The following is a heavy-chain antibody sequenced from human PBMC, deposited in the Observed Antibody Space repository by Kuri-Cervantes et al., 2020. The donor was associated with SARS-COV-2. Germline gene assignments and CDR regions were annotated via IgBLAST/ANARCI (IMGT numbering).Heavy chain of an antibody. CDR2: IYYSGST. D-gene: IGHD1-1*01. CDR1: GGSISSYY. V-gene: IGHV4-59*01. Sequence: SETLSLTCTVSGGSISSYYWSWIRQPPGKGLEWIGYIYYSGSTNYNPSLESRVTISVDTSKNQFSLKLSSVTAADTAVYYCARVNDCYFDYWGQGTLVTVSS. J-gene: IGHJ4*02. CDR3: ARVNDCYFDY.